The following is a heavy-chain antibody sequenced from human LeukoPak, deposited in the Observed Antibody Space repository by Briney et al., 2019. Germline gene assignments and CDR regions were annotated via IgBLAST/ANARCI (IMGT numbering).Heavy chain of an antibody. Sequence: PGGSLRLSCAASGFTFSNSWMSWVRQAPGKGLEWVANIKQDGSEKYYVDSVKGRFTISRDNAKNSLYLQMNSLRAEDTAVYYSASLPRGLGSSGANYWGQGTLVTVSS. CDR3: ASLPRGLGSSGANY. D-gene: IGHD6-19*01. CDR2: IKQDGSEK. V-gene: IGHV3-7*01. J-gene: IGHJ4*02. CDR1: GFTFSNSW.